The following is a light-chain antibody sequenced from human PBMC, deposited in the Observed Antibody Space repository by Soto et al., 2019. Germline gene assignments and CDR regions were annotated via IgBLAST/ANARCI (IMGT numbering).Light chain of an antibody. CDR1: SSDVGGYNY. V-gene: IGLV2-14*01. CDR2: EVS. Sequence: QSVLTQPASVSGSPGQSITISCTGTSSDVGGYNYVSWYQHHPGKAPKLMIYEVSSRPSGVSNRFSGSKSANTASLSISGLQAEDEADYYCSSYTTSSTLVFGTGTKLTVL. CDR3: SSYTTSSTLV. J-gene: IGLJ1*01.